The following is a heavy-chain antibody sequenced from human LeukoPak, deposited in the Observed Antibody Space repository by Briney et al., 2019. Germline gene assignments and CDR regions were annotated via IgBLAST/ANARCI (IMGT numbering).Heavy chain of an antibody. D-gene: IGHD1-26*01. CDR2: INTNTGNP. CDR3: ARSRPRIVGATIGAFDI. CDR1: GYTFTSYA. Sequence: GASVKVSCNASGYTFTSYAMNWVRQAPGQGLEWMGWINTNTGNPTYAQGFTGRFVFSLDTSVSTAYLQISSLKAEDTAVYYCARSRPRIVGATIGAFDIWGQGTMVTVSS. J-gene: IGHJ3*02. V-gene: IGHV7-4-1*02.